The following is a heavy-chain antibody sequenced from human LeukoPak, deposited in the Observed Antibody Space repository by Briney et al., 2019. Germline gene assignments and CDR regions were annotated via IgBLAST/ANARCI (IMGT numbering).Heavy chain of an antibody. CDR1: GFTFSSYW. Sequence: GGSLRLSCAASGFTFSSYWMHWVRQAPGKGLVWVSRINSDGSSTSYADSVKGRFTISRDKAKNTLYLQMNSLRAEDTAVYYCAKDRSLRVNGMDVWGQGTTVTVSS. CDR2: INSDGSST. J-gene: IGHJ6*02. V-gene: IGHV3-74*01. D-gene: IGHD1-26*01. CDR3: AKDRSLRVNGMDV.